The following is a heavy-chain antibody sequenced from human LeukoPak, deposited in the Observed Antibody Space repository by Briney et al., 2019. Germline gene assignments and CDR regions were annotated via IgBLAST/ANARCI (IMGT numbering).Heavy chain of an antibody. CDR1: GFTFSSYA. CDR2: ISYDGSNK. Sequence: GGSLRLSCAASGFTFSSYAMHWVRQAPGKGLEWVAVISYDGSNKYYADSVKGRFTISRDNSKNTLYLQMNSLRAEDTAVYYCARPETYYDFWSGYYEGVYWGQGTLVTVSS. D-gene: IGHD3-3*01. V-gene: IGHV3-30-3*01. CDR3: ARPETYYDFWSGYYEGVY. J-gene: IGHJ4*02.